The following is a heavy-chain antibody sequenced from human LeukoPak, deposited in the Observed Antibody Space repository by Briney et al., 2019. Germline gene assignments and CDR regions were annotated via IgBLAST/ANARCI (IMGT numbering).Heavy chain of an antibody. Sequence: GGSLRLSCAASGFTFSNAWMSWVRQAPGKGLEWVSYISSSGSTIYYADSVKGRFTISRDNAKNSLYLQMNSLRAEDTAVYYCARDLITMVRGVIGLWGQGTLVTVSS. CDR3: ARDLITMVRGVIGL. CDR2: ISSSGSTI. J-gene: IGHJ4*02. D-gene: IGHD3-10*01. V-gene: IGHV3-11*04. CDR1: GFTFSNAW.